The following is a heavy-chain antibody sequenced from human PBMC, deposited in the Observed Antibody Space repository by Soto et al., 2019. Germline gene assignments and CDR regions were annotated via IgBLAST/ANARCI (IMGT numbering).Heavy chain of an antibody. J-gene: IGHJ4*02. V-gene: IGHV3-7*01. Sequence: GGSLRLSCAASGFTFSSYWMSWVRYAPGKGLEWVANIKQDGSEKYYVDTVKGRFTISRDNAKNSLYLQMNSLRAEDTAVYYCARDSSFRYYYGSGSYEFDYWGQGT. D-gene: IGHD3-10*01. CDR1: GFTFSSYW. CDR2: IKQDGSEK. CDR3: ARDSSFRYYYGSGSYEFDY.